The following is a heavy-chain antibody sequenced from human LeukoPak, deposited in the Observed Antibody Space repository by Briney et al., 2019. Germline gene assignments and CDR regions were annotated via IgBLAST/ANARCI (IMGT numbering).Heavy chain of an antibody. D-gene: IGHD4-11*01. V-gene: IGHV4-38-2*02. Sequence: KSSETLSLTCSVSGDSITGYYWGWIRQPPGKGLEWIGSIYHSGSTYYNPSLKSRVTISVDTSKNQFSLKLSSVTAADAAVYYCVRDPGLQFDPWGQGTLVTVSS. CDR1: GDSITGYY. CDR2: IYHSGST. J-gene: IGHJ5*02. CDR3: VRDPGLQFDP.